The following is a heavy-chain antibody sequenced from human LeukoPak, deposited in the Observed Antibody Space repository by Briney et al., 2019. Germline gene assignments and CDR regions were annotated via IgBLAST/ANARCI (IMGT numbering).Heavy chain of an antibody. CDR1: GYSISSGYY. V-gene: IGHV4-38-2*01. J-gene: IGHJ5*02. Sequence: SETLSLTCAASGYSISSGYYWGWIRQPPGKGLEWIGTIHHSGSTYYNPSLKSRVTILVDTSNNQFSLKLSSVTAADTAVYYCARFARGDLYNWFDPWGQGTLVTVSS. CDR2: IHHSGST. CDR3: ARFARGDLYNWFDP. D-gene: IGHD3-3*01.